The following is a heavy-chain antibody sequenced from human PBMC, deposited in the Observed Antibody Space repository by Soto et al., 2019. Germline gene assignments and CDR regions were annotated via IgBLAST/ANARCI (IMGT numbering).Heavy chain of an antibody. Sequence: PSETLSLTCAVYGGSFSGYYWSWIRQPPGKGLEWIGEINHSGSTNYNPSLKSRVTISVDTSKNQFSLKLSSVTAADTAVYYCARGRGRYFDWLPHYYYYYGMDVWGQGXTVTVSS. V-gene: IGHV4-34*01. D-gene: IGHD3-9*01. CDR1: GGSFSGYY. CDR2: INHSGST. CDR3: ARGRGRYFDWLPHYYYYYGMDV. J-gene: IGHJ6*02.